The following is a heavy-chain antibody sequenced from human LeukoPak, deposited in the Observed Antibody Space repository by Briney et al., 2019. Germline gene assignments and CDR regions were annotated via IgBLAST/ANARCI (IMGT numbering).Heavy chain of an antibody. CDR2: IYSSGST. V-gene: IGHV4-4*07. CDR1: GGSISDFY. CDR3: ATNSGDS. Sequence: SETLSLTCSVSGGSISDFYWSWIRQPAGKGLEWIGRIYSSGSTNYNPSLKSRVTMSLDASKNQSSLKLSSVTAADTAFYYCATNSGDSWGQGTLVTVSS. D-gene: IGHD4-23*01. J-gene: IGHJ4*02.